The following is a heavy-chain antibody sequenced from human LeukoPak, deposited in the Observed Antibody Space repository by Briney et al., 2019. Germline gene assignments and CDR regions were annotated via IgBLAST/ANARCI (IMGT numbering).Heavy chain of an antibody. CDR2: ISGSGANT. Sequence: PGGSLRLSCVASGFTFSSYAMSWVRQAPGKGLEWVSSISGSGANTYYADSVKGRFTISRDNSKNTLYLQMNSLRAEDTAVYYCASHVVVAAIVDVGFDPWGQGTLVTVSS. CDR1: GFTFSSYA. D-gene: IGHD2-15*01. J-gene: IGHJ5*02. CDR3: ASHVVVAAIVDVGFDP. V-gene: IGHV3-23*01.